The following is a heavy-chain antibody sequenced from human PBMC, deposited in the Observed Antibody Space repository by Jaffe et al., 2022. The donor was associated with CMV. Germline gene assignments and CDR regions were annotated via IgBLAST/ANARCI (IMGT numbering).Heavy chain of an antibody. CDR2: IGTAGDT. Sequence: EVQLVESGGGLVQPGGSLRLSCAASGFTFSSYDMHWVRQATGKGLEWVSAIGTAGDTYYPGSVKGRFTISRENAKNSLYLQMNSLRAGDTAVYYCARVRTGGCSGGSCPYGMDVWGQGTTVTVSS. CDR1: GFTFSSYD. V-gene: IGHV3-13*01. J-gene: IGHJ6*02. D-gene: IGHD2-15*01. CDR3: ARVRTGGCSGGSCPYGMDV.